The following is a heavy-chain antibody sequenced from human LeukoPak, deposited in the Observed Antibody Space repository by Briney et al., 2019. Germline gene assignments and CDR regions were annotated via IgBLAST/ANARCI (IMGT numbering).Heavy chain of an antibody. CDR2: IYHSGST. CDR1: GYSISSGYY. Sequence: SETLSLTCTVSGYSISSGYYWGWIRQPPGKGLEWIGSIYHSGSTYYNPSLKSRVTISVDTSKNQFSLKLSSVTAADTAVYYCARDPGSYFPDDAFDIWGQGTMVTVSS. D-gene: IGHD1-26*01. CDR3: ARDPGSYFPDDAFDI. V-gene: IGHV4-38-2*02. J-gene: IGHJ3*02.